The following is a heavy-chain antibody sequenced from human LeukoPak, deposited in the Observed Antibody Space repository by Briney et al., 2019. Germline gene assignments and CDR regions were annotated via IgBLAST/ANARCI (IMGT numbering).Heavy chain of an antibody. Sequence: ASLKVSCKTSGYIFTTYGISWLRQAPGQGLEWMGWISAHKGDTEYAQKFQGRVTMTRDTSTSTAYMELQSLTSDDTAVYYCARADIIVVAGATPVGSGFEYWGQGALITVS. CDR1: GYIFTTYG. V-gene: IGHV1-18*01. CDR2: ISAHKGDT. J-gene: IGHJ4*02. CDR3: ARADIIVVAGATPVGSGFEY. D-gene: IGHD2-15*01.